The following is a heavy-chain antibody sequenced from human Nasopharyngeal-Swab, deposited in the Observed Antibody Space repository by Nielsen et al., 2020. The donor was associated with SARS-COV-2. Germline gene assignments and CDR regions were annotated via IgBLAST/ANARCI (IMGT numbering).Heavy chain of an antibody. CDR2: IIPIFGTA. Sequence: PVKVSCKASGGTFSSYAISWVRQAPGQGLEWMGGIIPIFGTANYAQKFQGRVTITADKSTSTAYMELSSLRSEDTAVYYCARPIYDYVWGSYRKGFGAFDIWGQGTMVTVSS. CDR1: GGTFSSYA. D-gene: IGHD3-16*02. CDR3: ARPIYDYVWGSYRKGFGAFDI. J-gene: IGHJ3*02. V-gene: IGHV1-69*06.